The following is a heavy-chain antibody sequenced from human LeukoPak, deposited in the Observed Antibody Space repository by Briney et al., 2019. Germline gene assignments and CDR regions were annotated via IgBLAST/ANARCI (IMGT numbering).Heavy chain of an antibody. D-gene: IGHD6-13*01. Sequence: PSETLSLTCAVYGGSFSGYYWSWIRQPPGKGLEWIGEINHSGSTNYNPSPKSRVTISVDTSKNQFSLKLSSVTAADTAVYYCARDAAAGTGAGPPTSNNWFDPWGQGTLVTVSS. CDR3: ARDAAAGTGAGPPTSNNWFDP. CDR1: GGSFSGYY. CDR2: INHSGST. J-gene: IGHJ5*02. V-gene: IGHV4-34*01.